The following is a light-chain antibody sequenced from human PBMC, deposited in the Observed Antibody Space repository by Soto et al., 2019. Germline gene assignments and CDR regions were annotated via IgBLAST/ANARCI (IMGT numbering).Light chain of an antibody. J-gene: IGKJ4*01. Sequence: EIELTQSPGTLSLSPGERATLSCRASQSVSISYLAWYQQKPGQAPRLLIYDASSRATGTPDRFSGSGSGTDFTLTISRLQPEDFAVYYCQQYGSSPLTFGGGTKVERK. CDR3: QQYGSSPLT. CDR2: DAS. V-gene: IGKV3-20*01. CDR1: QSVSISY.